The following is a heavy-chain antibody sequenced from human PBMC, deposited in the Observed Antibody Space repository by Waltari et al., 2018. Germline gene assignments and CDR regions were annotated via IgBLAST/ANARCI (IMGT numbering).Heavy chain of an antibody. Sequence: QVQLQESGPGLVKPSETLSLTCTVPGGSTSSYYWSWTRQPPGKGLEWVGYIYYSGSTNYNPSLKSRVTISVDTSKNQFSLKLSSVTAADTAVYYCAHSGSYPDAFDIWGQGTMVTVSS. J-gene: IGHJ3*02. V-gene: IGHV4-59*01. CDR3: AHSGSYPDAFDI. CDR1: GGSTSSYY. CDR2: IYYSGST. D-gene: IGHD1-26*01.